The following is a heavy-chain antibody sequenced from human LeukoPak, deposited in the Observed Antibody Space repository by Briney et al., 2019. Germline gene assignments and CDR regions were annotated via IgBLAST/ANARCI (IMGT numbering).Heavy chain of an antibody. J-gene: IGHJ4*02. V-gene: IGHV4-39*01. CDR1: GGSISSSDSY. Sequence: PSETLSLTCTVSGGSISSSDSYWGWIRQPPGKGLERIGSIYYSGNTYYNPSLKSRVTISVDTSKNQFSLKLTSVTATDTALYYCARHRRGYGFDYWGQGTLVTVSS. CDR3: ARHRRGYGFDY. CDR2: IYYSGNT. D-gene: IGHD5-18*01.